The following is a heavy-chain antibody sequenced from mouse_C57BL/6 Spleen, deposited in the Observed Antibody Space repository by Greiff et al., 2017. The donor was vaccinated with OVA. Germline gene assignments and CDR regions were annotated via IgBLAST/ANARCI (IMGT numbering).Heavy chain of an antibody. CDR1: GFTFSDYG. Sequence: EVKLMESGGGLVKPGGSLKLSCAASGFTFSDYGMHWVRQAPEKGLEWVAYISSGSSTIYYADTVKGRFTISRDNAKNTLFLQMTSLRSEDTAMYYCARSYYGYAAYWGQGTLVTVSA. V-gene: IGHV5-17*01. CDR3: ARSYYGYAAY. D-gene: IGHD2-2*01. CDR2: ISSGSSTI. J-gene: IGHJ3*01.